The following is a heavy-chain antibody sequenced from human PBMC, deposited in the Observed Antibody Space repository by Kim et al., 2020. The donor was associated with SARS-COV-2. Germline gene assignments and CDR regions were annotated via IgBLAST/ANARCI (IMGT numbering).Heavy chain of an antibody. CDR1: GFTFSSYA. V-gene: IGHV3-23*01. D-gene: IGHD6-13*01. Sequence: GGSLRLSCAASGFTFSSYAMSWVRQAPGKGLEWVSAISGSGGSTYYADSVKGRFTISRDNSKNTLYLQMNSLRAEDTAVYYCAKKRGYSSSWADFDYWGQGTLVTVSS. CDR2: ISGSGGST. CDR3: AKKRGYSSSWADFDY. J-gene: IGHJ4*02.